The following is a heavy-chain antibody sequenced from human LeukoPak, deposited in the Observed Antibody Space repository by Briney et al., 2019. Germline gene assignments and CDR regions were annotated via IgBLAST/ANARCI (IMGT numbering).Heavy chain of an antibody. CDR3: ARAGGNNYRLFDY. CDR1: GYSFTSYW. CDR2: IYPGDSDT. V-gene: IGHV5-51*01. J-gene: IGHJ4*02. D-gene: IGHD1-1*01. Sequence: GESLKISCKASGYSFTSYWIGWVRQMPGKGLEWMGIIYPGDSDTRYSPSFQGQVTISADKSISTAYLQWNSLQASDTATYYCARAGGNNYRLFDYWGQETLVTVSS.